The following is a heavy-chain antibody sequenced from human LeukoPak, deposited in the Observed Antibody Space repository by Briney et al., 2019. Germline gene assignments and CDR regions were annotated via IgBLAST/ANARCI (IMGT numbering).Heavy chain of an antibody. CDR3: ARDLRRRDGYNPAY. CDR2: IIPIFGTA. CDR1: GGTFSIYA. Sequence: SVTVSCKASGGTFSIYATSWGRHAPGQVLEWMGGIIPIFGTANYAQNFQGRVSLTADKSTSTAYMELSSLRSEDTAVYYCARDLRRRDGYNPAYWGQGTLVTVSS. D-gene: IGHD5-24*01. J-gene: IGHJ4*02. V-gene: IGHV1-69*06.